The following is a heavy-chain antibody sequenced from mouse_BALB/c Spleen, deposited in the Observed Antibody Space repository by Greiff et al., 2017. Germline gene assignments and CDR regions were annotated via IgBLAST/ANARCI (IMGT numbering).Heavy chain of an antibody. CDR2: ISDGGSYT. CDR3: ARGPLPYFDY. V-gene: IGHV5-4*02. CDR1: GFTFSDYY. D-gene: IGHD5-5*01. Sequence: EVKVVESGGGLVKPGGSLKLSCAASGFTFSDYYMYWVRQTPEKRLEWVATISDGGSYTYYPDSVKGRFTISRDNAKNNLYLQMSSLKSEDTAMYYCARGPLPYFDYWGQGTTLTVSS. J-gene: IGHJ2*01.